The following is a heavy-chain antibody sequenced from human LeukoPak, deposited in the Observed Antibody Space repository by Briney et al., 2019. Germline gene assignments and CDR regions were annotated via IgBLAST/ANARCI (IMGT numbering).Heavy chain of an antibody. V-gene: IGHV5-51*01. CDR2: IYPGDSDT. CDR1: ADSFTTYW. J-gene: IGHJ3*02. D-gene: IGHD3-3*01. Sequence: GESLQFSCKTSADSFTTYWNGCVRQLPRNGLPWMGIIYPGDSDTKYNPSLQGQVTISADKSISTAYLQWNSLKASDTAMFYCARLPGGWTTNHNSWSAYRGSEAFDIWGQGTMVTVSS. CDR3: ARLPGGWTTNHNSWSAYRGSEAFDI.